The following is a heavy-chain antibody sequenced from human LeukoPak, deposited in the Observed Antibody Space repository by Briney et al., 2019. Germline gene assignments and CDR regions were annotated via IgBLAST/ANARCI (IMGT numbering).Heavy chain of an antibody. Sequence: GGSLRLSCAASGFTFSTYSMNWVRQAPGKGLEWVSSISSSSSYIYYADSVKGRFTISRDNAKNSLYLQMNSLRAEDTAVYYCARDLSSSGWYTFNYWGQGTLVTVSS. CDR2: ISSSSSYI. CDR1: GFTFSTYS. CDR3: ARDLSSSGWYTFNY. D-gene: IGHD6-19*01. V-gene: IGHV3-21*01. J-gene: IGHJ4*02.